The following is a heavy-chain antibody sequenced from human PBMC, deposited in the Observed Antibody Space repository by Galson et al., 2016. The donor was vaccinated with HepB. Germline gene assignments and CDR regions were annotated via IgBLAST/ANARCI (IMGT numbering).Heavy chain of an antibody. D-gene: IGHD3-3*01. CDR3: AKEEVWSGYYFYYGIDV. CDR1: GFTFDDHG. V-gene: IGHV3-43*02. J-gene: IGHJ6*02. Sequence: SLRLSCAASGFTFDDHGMHWVRQAPGKGLEWVALISGDGGNTYYAESVKGRLTISRVNRKNSLYLQMNSLRTEDTALYYCAKEEVWSGYYFYYGIDVWGQGTMVTVSS. CDR2: ISGDGGNT.